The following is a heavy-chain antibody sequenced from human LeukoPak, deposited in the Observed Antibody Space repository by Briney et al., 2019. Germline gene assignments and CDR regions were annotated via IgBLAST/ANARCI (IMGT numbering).Heavy chain of an antibody. Sequence: SVKVSCKASGGTFSSYAISWVRQAPGQGLEWMGGIIPIFGTANYAQKFQGRVTITTDESTSTAYMELSSLRSEDTAVYYYARGYCSSTSCYDLGEYDYWGQGTLVTVSS. J-gene: IGHJ4*02. CDR1: GGTFSSYA. V-gene: IGHV1-69*05. D-gene: IGHD2-2*01. CDR3: ARGYCSSTSCYDLGEYDY. CDR2: IIPIFGTA.